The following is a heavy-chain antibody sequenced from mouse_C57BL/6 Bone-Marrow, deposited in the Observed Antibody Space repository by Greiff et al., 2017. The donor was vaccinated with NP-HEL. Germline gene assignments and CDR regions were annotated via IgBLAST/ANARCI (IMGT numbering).Heavy chain of an antibody. V-gene: IGHV1-69*01. J-gene: IGHJ2*01. CDR3: ARIDGYFYFDY. CDR1: GYTFTSYW. D-gene: IGHD2-3*01. Sequence: VQLQQPGAELVMPGASVKLSCKASGYTFTSYWMHWVKQRPGQGLEWIGEIDPSDSYTNYNQKFKGKSTLTVDKSSSTAYMQLSSLTSEDSAVYYCARIDGYFYFDYWGQGTTLTVSS. CDR2: IDPSDSYT.